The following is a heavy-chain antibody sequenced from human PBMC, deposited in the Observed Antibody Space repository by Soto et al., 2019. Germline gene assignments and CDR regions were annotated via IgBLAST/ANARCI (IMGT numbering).Heavy chain of an antibody. CDR1: GGSISSSSYY. CDR2: IYYSGST. J-gene: IGHJ4*02. V-gene: IGHV4-39*01. Sequence: QLQLQESGPGLVKPSETLSLTCTVSGGSISSSSYYWGWIRQPPGKGLEWFGSIYYSGSTYYTPSLKSRVTISVDTSKNQFSLKLSSVTAADTAVYYCARHVAGYSSGLDYWGQGTLVTVSS. D-gene: IGHD6-19*01. CDR3: ARHVAGYSSGLDY.